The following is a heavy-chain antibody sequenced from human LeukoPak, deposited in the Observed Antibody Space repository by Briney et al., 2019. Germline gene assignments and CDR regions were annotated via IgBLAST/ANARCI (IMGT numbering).Heavy chain of an antibody. D-gene: IGHD3-22*01. CDR2: IYYSGST. J-gene: IGHJ3*02. V-gene: IGHV4-59*01. CDR1: GGSITTYC. Sequence: PSETLSLTCTVSGGSITTYCWSWLRQPPGKGLEGMGCIYYSGSTNYNPSLKSRVTISVDTSNNQFSLKLSSVTAADTSVYYCARDGRHTYYYDSSGYYSSFVFDIWGQGTMVTVSS. CDR3: ARDGRHTYYYDSSGYYSSFVFDI.